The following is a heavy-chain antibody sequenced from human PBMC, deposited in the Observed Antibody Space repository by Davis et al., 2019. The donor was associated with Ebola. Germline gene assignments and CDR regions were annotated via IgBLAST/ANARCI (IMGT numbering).Heavy chain of an antibody. Sequence: AASVKVSCKASGYTFTSYDINWVRQATGQGLEWMGWMNLNSGNTGYAQKFQGRVTMTRNTSIRTAYMELSGLRSEDTAVYYCARGLGYQRPNSWFDPWGQGTLVTVSS. CDR1: GYTFTSYD. J-gene: IGHJ5*02. V-gene: IGHV1-8*01. CDR3: ARGLGYQRPNSWFDP. D-gene: IGHD6-25*01. CDR2: MNLNSGNT.